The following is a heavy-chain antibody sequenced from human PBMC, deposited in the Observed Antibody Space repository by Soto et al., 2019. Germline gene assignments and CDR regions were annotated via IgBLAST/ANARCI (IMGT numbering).Heavy chain of an antibody. CDR3: AVTRVGRSTSLIWFGELSWFDP. D-gene: IGHD3-10*01. V-gene: IGHV1-18*01. CDR2: ISAYNGNT. CDR1: GYTFTSYG. J-gene: IGHJ5*02. Sequence: ASVKVSCKASGYTFTSYGISWVRQAPGQGLEWMGWISAYNGNTNYAQKLQGRVTMTTDTSTSTAYMELRSLRSDDTAVYYCAVTRVGRSTSLIWFGELSWFDPWGQGTLVTVSS.